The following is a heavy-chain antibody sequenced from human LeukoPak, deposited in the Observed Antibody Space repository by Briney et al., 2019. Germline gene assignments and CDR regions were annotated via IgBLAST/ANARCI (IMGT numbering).Heavy chain of an antibody. D-gene: IGHD3-16*01. Sequence: GGSLRLSCAASGFTFRSYAMNWVRQAPGKGLEWVSAIGGSGDNTYYTDSVEGRFTISRDNSKNTLYLQMNSLRAADTAVYYCAKVTYDYVWGSYENWGQGSLVTVSS. CDR1: GFTFRSYA. CDR3: AKVTYDYVWGSYEN. CDR2: IGGSGDNT. V-gene: IGHV3-23*01. J-gene: IGHJ4*02.